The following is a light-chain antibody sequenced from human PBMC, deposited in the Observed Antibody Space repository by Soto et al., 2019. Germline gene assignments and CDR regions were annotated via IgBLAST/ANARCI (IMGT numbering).Light chain of an antibody. V-gene: IGKV4-1*01. CDR2: WAS. CDR3: QQYYNTPLT. J-gene: IGKJ4*01. Sequence: QTPGWLAVSQNERATINCKSSQSVLYSSNNKNYLAWYQQKPRQPPKLLINWASTRESGVPDRFSGSGSGTDFTLTISSLQAEDVAVYYCQQYYNTPLTFGGGTNVDIK. CDR1: QSVLYSSNNKNY.